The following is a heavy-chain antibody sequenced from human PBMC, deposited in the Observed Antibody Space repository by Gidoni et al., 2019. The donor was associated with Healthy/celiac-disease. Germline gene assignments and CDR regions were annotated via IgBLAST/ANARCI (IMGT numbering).Heavy chain of an antibody. CDR1: GGSISSSNW. Sequence: QVQLQESGPGLVTPSGTLSLTCAVSGGSISSSNWWSWVRQPPGKGLEWIGEIYHSGSTNYNPSLKSRVTISVDKSKNQFSLKLSSVTAADTAVYYCARAGWDIVVVPAAYYFDYWGQGTLVTVSS. V-gene: IGHV4-4*02. D-gene: IGHD2-2*01. CDR3: ARAGWDIVVVPAAYYFDY. J-gene: IGHJ4*02. CDR2: IYHSGST.